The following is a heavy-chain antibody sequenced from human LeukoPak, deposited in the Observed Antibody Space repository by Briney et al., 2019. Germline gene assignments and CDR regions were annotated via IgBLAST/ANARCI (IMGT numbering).Heavy chain of an antibody. V-gene: IGHV1-46*01. D-gene: IGHD3-10*01. CDR3: ARDKESAVVRGALDY. Sequence: ASVKVSCKASGYTFTSYYMHWVRQAPGQGLEWMGIINPSGGSTSYAQKFQGRVTMTRDTSTSTVYVELSSLRSEDTAVYYCARDKESAVVRGALDYWGQGTLVTVSS. CDR1: GYTFTSYY. J-gene: IGHJ4*02. CDR2: INPSGGST.